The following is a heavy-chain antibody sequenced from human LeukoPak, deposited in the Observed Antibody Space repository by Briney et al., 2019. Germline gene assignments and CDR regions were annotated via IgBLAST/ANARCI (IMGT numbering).Heavy chain of an antibody. D-gene: IGHD4-17*01. CDR2: INHSGST. CDR3: ARHNHLDGDVRPSAS. Sequence: SETLSLTCAVYGGSFSGYYWRWIRQPPGKGLEWIGEINHSGSTNYNPSLKSRVTISVDTSKNHFSLKLSSVTAADTAVYYCARHNHLDGDVRPSASWGQGTLVPVSS. CDR1: GGSFSGYY. J-gene: IGHJ5*02. V-gene: IGHV4-34*01.